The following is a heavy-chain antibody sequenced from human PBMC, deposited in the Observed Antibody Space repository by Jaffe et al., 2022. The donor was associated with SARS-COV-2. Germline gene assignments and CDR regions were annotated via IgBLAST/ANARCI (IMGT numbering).Heavy chain of an antibody. CDR1: GFTFSNYA. V-gene: IGHV3-23*04. CDR3: ANHWWAVTNYYYSMDV. D-gene: IGHD2-8*02. Sequence: EVQLVESGGALVQPGGSLRLSCAASGFTFSNYAMSWVRQAPGKGLEWVSSITRSSEDTNYADSVTGRFTISRDNSGNTLYLQMNSLRAEDTAVYYCANHWWAVTNYYYSMDVWGKGTTVTVSS. CDR2: ITRSSEDT. J-gene: IGHJ6*03.